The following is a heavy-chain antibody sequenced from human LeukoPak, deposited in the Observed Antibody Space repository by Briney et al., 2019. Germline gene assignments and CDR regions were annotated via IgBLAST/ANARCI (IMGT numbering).Heavy chain of an antibody. V-gene: IGHV4-61*01. CDR2: IYYSGST. CDR3: ARDADYYGSGSFDY. CDR1: GGAISSGSHY. Sequence: SQTLSLTCTVSGGAISSGSHYWSWIRQPPGKGLEWIGYIYYSGSTNYNPSLKSRVTISVDTSKNQFSLKLSSVTAADTAVYYCARDADYYGSGSFDYWGQGTLVTVSS. D-gene: IGHD3-10*01. J-gene: IGHJ4*02.